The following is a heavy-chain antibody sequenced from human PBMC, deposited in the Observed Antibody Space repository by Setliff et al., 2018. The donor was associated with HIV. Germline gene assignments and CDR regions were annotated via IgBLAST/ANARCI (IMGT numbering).Heavy chain of an antibody. V-gene: IGHV4-59*12. D-gene: IGHD2-8*02. CDR2: IYYSGST. J-gene: IGHJ6*03. CDR1: GGSISSYY. CDR3: ARVSKTYWYSIPRDYYHHMDV. Sequence: SETLSLTCTVSGGSISSYYWSWIRQPPGKGLEWIGYIYYSGSTNYNPSLKSRVTISVDTSKNQFSLKLSSVSAADTAVYYCARVSKTYWYSIPRDYYHHMDVWGKGTTVTAP.